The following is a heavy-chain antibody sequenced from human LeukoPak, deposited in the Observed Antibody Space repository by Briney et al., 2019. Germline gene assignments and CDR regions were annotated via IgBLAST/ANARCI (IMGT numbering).Heavy chain of an antibody. CDR2: IYHSGST. CDR3: ARATAAGKVSDY. V-gene: IGHV4-30-2*01. J-gene: IGHJ4*02. CDR1: GGSISSGGYY. D-gene: IGHD6-13*01. Sequence: SQTLSLTCTVSGGSISSGGYYWSWIRQPPGKGLEWIGYIYHSGSTHYNPSLKSRVTISVDRSKNQFSLKLSSVTAADTAVYYCARATAAGKVSDYWGQGTLVTVSS.